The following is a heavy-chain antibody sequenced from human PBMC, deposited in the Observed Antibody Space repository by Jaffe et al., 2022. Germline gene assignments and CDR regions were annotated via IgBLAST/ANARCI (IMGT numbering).Heavy chain of an antibody. CDR2: IYPGDSDT. V-gene: IGHV5-51*03. J-gene: IGHJ3*02. D-gene: IGHD3-22*01. Sequence: EVQLVQSGAEVKKPGESLKISCKGSGYSFTSYWIGWVRQMPGKGLEWMGIIYPGDSDTRYSPSFQGQVTISADKSISTAYLQWSSLKASDTAMYYCVSSDYYDSSGYPRLGDAFDIWGQGTMVTVSS. CDR3: VSSDYYDSSGYPRLGDAFDI. CDR1: GYSFTSYW.